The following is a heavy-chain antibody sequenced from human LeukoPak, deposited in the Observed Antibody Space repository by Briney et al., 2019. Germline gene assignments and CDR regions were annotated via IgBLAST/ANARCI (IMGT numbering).Heavy chain of an antibody. CDR1: GFTFDDYA. CDR3: AKAGYCSSTSCPHPPSYYYYYMDV. D-gene: IGHD2-2*01. CDR2: ISWDGGST. J-gene: IGHJ6*03. V-gene: IGHV3-43D*03. Sequence: GGSLRLSCAASGFTFDDYAMHWVRQAPGKGLEWVSLISWDGGSTYYADSVKGRYTISRDNSKNSLYLQMNSLRAEDTALYYCAKAGYCSSTSCPHPPSYYYYYMDVWGKGTTVTVSS.